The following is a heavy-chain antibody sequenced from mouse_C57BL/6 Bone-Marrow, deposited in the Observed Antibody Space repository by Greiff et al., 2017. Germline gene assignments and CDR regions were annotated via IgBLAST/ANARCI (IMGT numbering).Heavy chain of an antibody. CDR3: ARDSSGYSLAY. CDR1: GFSLTSYG. CDR2: IWSGGST. J-gene: IGHJ3*01. D-gene: IGHD3-2*02. Sequence: VHLVESGPGLVQPSQSLSITCTVSGFSLTSYGVHWVRQSPGKGLEWLGVIWSGGSTDYNAAFISRLSISKDNSKSQVFFKMNSLQADDTAIYYCARDSSGYSLAYWGQGTLVTVSA. V-gene: IGHV2-2*01.